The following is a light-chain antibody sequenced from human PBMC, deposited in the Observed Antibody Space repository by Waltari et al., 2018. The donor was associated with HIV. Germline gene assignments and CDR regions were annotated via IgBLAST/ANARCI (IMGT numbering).Light chain of an antibody. V-gene: IGLV1-44*01. Sequence: QSVLTQPPSAYGTPGQRVTITCSGSNSNIGSNTVNWYQQVPGMAPKLVIYGNNQRPPGVSDRFSGSKSGTSASLAISGLQSEDEADYYCAAWDDSLNGQGVFGTGTRVTVL. J-gene: IGLJ1*01. CDR1: NSNIGSNT. CDR2: GNN. CDR3: AAWDDSLNGQGV.